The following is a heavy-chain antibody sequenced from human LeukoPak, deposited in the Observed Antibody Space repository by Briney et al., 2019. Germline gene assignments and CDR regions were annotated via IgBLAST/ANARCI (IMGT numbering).Heavy chain of an antibody. V-gene: IGHV5-51*01. CDR3: AGARHGDYVWDY. J-gene: IGHJ4*02. Sequence: GESLKISCKGSGYSFSTYWIGWVRQMPGKGLEWMGIIYSGDSHTKYSPSFQGRVTISADKSISTAYLQWSSLEASDTAMYYCAGARHGDYVWDYWGQGTLVTVSS. CDR2: IYSGDSHT. D-gene: IGHD4-17*01. CDR1: GYSFSTYW.